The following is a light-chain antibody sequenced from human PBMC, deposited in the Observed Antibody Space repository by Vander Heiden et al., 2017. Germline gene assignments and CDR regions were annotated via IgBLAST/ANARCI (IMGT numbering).Light chain of an antibody. CDR1: QSVSSY. V-gene: IGKV3-11*01. CDR2: DAS. Sequence: IVFTLSPATLDVCPGERTTVSCMASQSVSSYLAWYQQKPGQAPRLLIYDASNRATGIPARFSGSGSGTDFTLTISSLEPEDFAVYYCQQRSNWPPITFGQGTRLEIK. CDR3: QQRSNWPPIT. J-gene: IGKJ5*01.